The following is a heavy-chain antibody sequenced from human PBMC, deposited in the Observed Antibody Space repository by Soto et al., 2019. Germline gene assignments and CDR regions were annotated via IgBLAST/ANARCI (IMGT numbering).Heavy chain of an antibody. V-gene: IGHV3-30*03. CDR3: ARGGIAWNGFDF. J-gene: IGHJ4*02. D-gene: IGHD1-1*01. Sequence: VRPPRLSCTASAFTFSSYGMHRVRQTPGKGLEWVSVISYDGSNKYYADSVNGRFTISRDNSKNTLYLQVNRLRAEDMALFYCARGGIAWNGFDFWGQRTPVTVSS. CDR2: ISYDGSNK. CDR1: AFTFSSYG.